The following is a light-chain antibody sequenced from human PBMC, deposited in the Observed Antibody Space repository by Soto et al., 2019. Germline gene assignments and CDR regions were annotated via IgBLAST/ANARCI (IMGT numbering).Light chain of an antibody. CDR1: QSISSY. J-gene: IGKJ3*01. V-gene: IGKV1-39*01. CDR2: AAS. CDR3: QQSYSTPFT. Sequence: DIQMTQSPSSLSASVGARVTITCRASQSISSYLNWYPHKPGKAPKLLIYAASSLQSGAASRFSGSGSGTDFTLPISSLQPEDFATYYCQQSYSTPFTFGPWTKVDIK.